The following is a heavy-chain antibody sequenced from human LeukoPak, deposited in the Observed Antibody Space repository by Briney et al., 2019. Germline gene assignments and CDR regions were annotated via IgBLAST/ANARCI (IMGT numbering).Heavy chain of an antibody. CDR2: IRNKANSYTT. Sequence: GGSLRLSCAASGFTFTNAWMNWVRQAPGKGLEWVDRIRNKANSYTTEYAASVKGRFTISRDDSKNSLYLQMNSLKCEDTAVYYCAREWDSGSYYLGYFDYWGQGTLVTVSS. J-gene: IGHJ4*02. V-gene: IGHV3-72*01. CDR1: GFTFTNAW. CDR3: AREWDSGSYYLGYFDY. D-gene: IGHD1-26*01.